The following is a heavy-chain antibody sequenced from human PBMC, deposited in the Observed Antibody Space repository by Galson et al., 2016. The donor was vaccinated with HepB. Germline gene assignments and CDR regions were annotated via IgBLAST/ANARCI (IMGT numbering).Heavy chain of an antibody. D-gene: IGHD3-3*01. CDR3: AGRGSRFFAD. CDR2: IYSNGST. V-gene: IGHV4-31*03. J-gene: IGHJ4*02. Sequence: TLSLTCTVSGASISSGSYYWSWIRQHPGMGLEWIGYIYSNGSTYYAPSLQSRPSISLDTSKNQFSLKLTSLTDADTAIYYCAGRGSRFFADWGQGTLVTVSS. CDR1: GASISSGSYY.